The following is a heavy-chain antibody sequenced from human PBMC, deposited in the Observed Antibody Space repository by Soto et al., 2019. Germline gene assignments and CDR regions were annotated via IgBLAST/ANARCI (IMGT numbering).Heavy chain of an antibody. CDR2: INSDGSST. D-gene: IGHD2-15*01. V-gene: IGHV3-74*01. CDR3: ARDRGGYGMDV. CDR1: GFTFSSYW. J-gene: IGHJ6*02. Sequence: PGGSLRLSCAASGFTFSSYWMHWVRQAPGKGLVWVSRINSDGSSTNYADSVKGRFTISRDDAKNTLYLQMNSLRAEDTAVYYCARDRGGYGMDVWGQGTTVTVSS.